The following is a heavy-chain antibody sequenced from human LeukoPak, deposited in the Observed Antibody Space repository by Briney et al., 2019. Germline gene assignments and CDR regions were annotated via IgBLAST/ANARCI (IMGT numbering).Heavy chain of an antibody. V-gene: IGHV1-2*02. CDR1: GYTFTGYY. CDR3: ARERRYCSSTSCYYYYYYMDV. D-gene: IGHD2-2*01. CDR2: INPNSGGT. Sequence: ASVKVSCKASGYTFTGYYMHWVRQAPGQGLEWMGWINPNSGGTNYAQKFQGRVTMTRDTSISTAYMELSRLRSDDTAVYYCARERRYCSSTSCYYYYYYMDVWGKGTTVTVSS. J-gene: IGHJ6*03.